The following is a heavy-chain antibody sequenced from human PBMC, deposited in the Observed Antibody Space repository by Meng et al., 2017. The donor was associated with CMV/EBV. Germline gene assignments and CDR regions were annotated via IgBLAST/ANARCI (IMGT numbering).Heavy chain of an antibody. J-gene: IGHJ4*02. V-gene: IGHV4-30-4*08. D-gene: IGHD6-13*01. CDR3: ARAQYSSSCDY. CDR2: IYYSGST. Sequence: HLQQAAPSLVKPSQTLSLTCTVSCGSISSCYYYWSWIRQPPGKGLEWIGYIYYSGSTYYNPSLKSRVTISVDTSKNQFSLKLSSVTAADTAVYYCARAQYSSSCDYWGQGTLVTVSS. CDR1: CGSISSCYYY.